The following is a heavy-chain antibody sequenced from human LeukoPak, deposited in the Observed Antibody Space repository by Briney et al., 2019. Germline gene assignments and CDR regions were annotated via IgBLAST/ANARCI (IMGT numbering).Heavy chain of an antibody. CDR2: INHSGST. Sequence: SETPSLTCAVYGGSFSGYYWSWIRQPPGKGLEWIGEINHSGSTNYNPSLKSRVTISVDTSKNQFSLKLRSVTAADTAVYYCARGYHDPYYYDSSGHYGDWGQGTLVTVSS. CDR1: GGSFSGYY. D-gene: IGHD3-22*01. V-gene: IGHV4-34*01. J-gene: IGHJ4*02. CDR3: ARGYHDPYYYDSSGHYGD.